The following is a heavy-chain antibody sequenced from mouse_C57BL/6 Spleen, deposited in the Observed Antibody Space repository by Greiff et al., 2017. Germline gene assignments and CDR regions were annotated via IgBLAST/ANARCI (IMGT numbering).Heavy chain of an antibody. CDR3: AGGAGGRGSYFDY. V-gene: IGHV1-53*01. CDR2: INPSNGGT. CDR1: GYTFTSYW. Sequence: QVQLKQPGTELVKPGASVKLSCKASGYTFTSYWMHWVKQRPGQGLEWIGNINPSNGGTNYNEKFKSKATLTVDKSSSTAYMQLSSLTSEDSAVFYGAGGAGGRGSYFDYWGQGTTLTVSS. J-gene: IGHJ2*01. D-gene: IGHD3-3*01.